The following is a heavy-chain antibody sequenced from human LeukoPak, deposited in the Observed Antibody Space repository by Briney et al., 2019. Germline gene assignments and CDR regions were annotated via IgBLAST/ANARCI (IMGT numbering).Heavy chain of an antibody. Sequence: GGSLRLSCVASGFTFSSYSMHWVRQAPGKGLEWVTYISKDGSNKYYIDSVKGRFTISRDNSKNTLYLQMNSLRAEDTAVYYCAKDQADYYYDSSLDYWGQGTLVTVSS. J-gene: IGHJ4*02. D-gene: IGHD3-22*01. CDR1: GFTFSSYS. V-gene: IGHV3-30*04. CDR3: AKDQADYYYDSSLDY. CDR2: ISKDGSNK.